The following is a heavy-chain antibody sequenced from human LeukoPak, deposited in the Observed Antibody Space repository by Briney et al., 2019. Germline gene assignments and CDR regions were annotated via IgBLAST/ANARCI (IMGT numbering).Heavy chain of an antibody. V-gene: IGHV5-51*01. CDR3: ARGPYAYTSSATLGSYNWFDP. CDR1: GYSFPNYW. CDR2: IYPGDSHT. D-gene: IGHD2-2*02. J-gene: IGHJ5*02. Sequence: GESLKISCKGSGYSFPNYWIGWVRQMPGKGLEWMGIIYPGDSHTRYSPSFQDQVTISVDKSISTAYLQWSSLKASDTAMYYCARGPYAYTSSATLGSYNWFDPWGQGSLVTVSS.